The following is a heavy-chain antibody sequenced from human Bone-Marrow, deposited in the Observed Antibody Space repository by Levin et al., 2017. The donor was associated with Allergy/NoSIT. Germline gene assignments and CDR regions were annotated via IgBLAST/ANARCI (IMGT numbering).Heavy chain of an antibody. D-gene: IGHD3-16*01. J-gene: IGHJ5*01. V-gene: IGHV3-48*02. CDR3: TRDLTLGGDS. CDR2: ISSSSGTI. CDR1: GFPFSSYS. Sequence: GGSLRLSYAASGFPFSSYSMNWVRQAAGKGLEWVSYISSSSGTIDYTDSVKGRFTISRDNAKNSVYLQMNSLRDEDTAVYYCTRDLTLGGDSWGQGTLVTVSS.